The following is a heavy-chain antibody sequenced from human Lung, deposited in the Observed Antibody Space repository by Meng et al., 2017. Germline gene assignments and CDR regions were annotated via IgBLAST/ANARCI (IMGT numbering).Heavy chain of an antibody. D-gene: IGHD2-2*01. CDR2: ISGYNGNT. CDR3: ARDRYCSTTSCTGWFDP. V-gene: IGHV1-18*01. CDR1: GYTFTSYG. J-gene: IGHJ5*02. Sequence: QGQVVQSGDEVKKPGAAVKDACKAAGYTFTSYGISWVRQAPGQGLEWMGWISGYNGNTNYAQKFQGRVTMTTDTSTSTAYMELRSLRSDDTAVYYCARDRYCSTTSCTGWFDPWGQGTLVTVSS.